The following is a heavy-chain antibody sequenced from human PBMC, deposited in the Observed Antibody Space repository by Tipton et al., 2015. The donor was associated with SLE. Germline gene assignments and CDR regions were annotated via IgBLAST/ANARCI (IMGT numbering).Heavy chain of an antibody. D-gene: IGHD1-26*01. CDR1: GYTFTSYG. CDR3: ARRGGVAVGATTVEFDY. V-gene: IGHV1-18*01. J-gene: IGHJ4*02. CDR2: ISGYSGNT. Sequence: QLVQSGAEVKKPRASVKVSCKASGYTFTSYGINWVRQAPGQGLEWMGWISGYSGNTNYGQKFQGRVTMTTDTSTTTAYMELRSLRSDDTAVYYCARRGGVAVGATTVEFDYWGQGTLVTVSS.